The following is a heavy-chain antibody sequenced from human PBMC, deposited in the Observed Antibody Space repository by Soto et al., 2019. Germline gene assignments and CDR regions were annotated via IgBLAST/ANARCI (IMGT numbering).Heavy chain of an antibody. CDR1: GYTFTSYG. Sequence: ASVKVSCKASGYTFTSYGISWVRQAPGQGLEWMGWISAYNGNTNYAQKLQGRVTMTTDTSTSTAYMELRSLRSDDTAVYYCARDGNSGSYFPAGMDVWGQGTTVTVSS. CDR3: ARDGNSGSYFPAGMDV. CDR2: ISAYNGNT. V-gene: IGHV1-18*01. J-gene: IGHJ6*02. D-gene: IGHD1-26*01.